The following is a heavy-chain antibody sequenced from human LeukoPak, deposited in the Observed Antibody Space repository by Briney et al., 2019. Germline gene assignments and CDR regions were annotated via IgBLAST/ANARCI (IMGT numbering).Heavy chain of an antibody. J-gene: IGHJ4*02. Sequence: GGSLRLSCAASGFTVSSNYMSWVRQAPGKGLEWVSVIYSGGSTYYADSVKGRFTISRDNSKNTLYLQMNSLRAEDTAVYYCARSIPETYSSGRYHDYWGQGTLVTVSS. CDR2: IYSGGST. CDR1: GFTVSSNY. V-gene: IGHV3-53*01. D-gene: IGHD6-19*01. CDR3: ARSIPETYSSGRYHDY.